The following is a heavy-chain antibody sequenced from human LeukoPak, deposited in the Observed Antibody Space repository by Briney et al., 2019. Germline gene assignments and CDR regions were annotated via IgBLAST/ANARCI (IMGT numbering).Heavy chain of an antibody. Sequence: SETLSLTCTVSGGSISSYYWGWIRQPPGKGLEWIGYIYYSGSTNYNPSLKSRVTISVDTSKNQFSLKLSSVTAADTAVYYCARLASSGWRSYGYFDLWGRGTLVTVSS. CDR3: ARLASSGWRSYGYFDL. CDR2: IYYSGST. CDR1: GGSISSYY. D-gene: IGHD6-19*01. J-gene: IGHJ2*01. V-gene: IGHV4-59*08.